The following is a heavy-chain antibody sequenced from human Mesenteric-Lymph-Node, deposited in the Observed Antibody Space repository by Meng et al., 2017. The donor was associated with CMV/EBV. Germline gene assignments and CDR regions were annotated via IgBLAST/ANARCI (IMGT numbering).Heavy chain of an antibody. V-gene: IGHV4-34*01. Sequence: WAGYGVVYSLSAWEWNVHDQGKQLERIGGSNDSGGTTYNPSYTSRIIISVDTSTNQIFLNMSSVTAADTDVYYCARGSRYDILTGYFDYWGQGALVTVSS. CDR1: GVVYSLSA. D-gene: IGHD3-9*01. CDR2: SNDSGGT. J-gene: IGHJ4*02. CDR3: ARGSRYDILTGYFDY.